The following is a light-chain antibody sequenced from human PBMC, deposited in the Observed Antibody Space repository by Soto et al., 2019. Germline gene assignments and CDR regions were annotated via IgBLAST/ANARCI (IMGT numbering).Light chain of an antibody. CDR1: SSDVGGCNF. CDR2: DVT. V-gene: IGLV2-8*01. CDR3: SSYAGSSVPVA. J-gene: IGLJ2*01. Sequence: QSVLTQPPSASGSPGQSVTISCTGASSDVGGCNFVSWYQQHPGKAPKLMIYDVTKRPSGVPDRFSGSKSGNTASLTVSGLQADDEADYYCSSYAGSSVPVAFGGGTQLTVL.